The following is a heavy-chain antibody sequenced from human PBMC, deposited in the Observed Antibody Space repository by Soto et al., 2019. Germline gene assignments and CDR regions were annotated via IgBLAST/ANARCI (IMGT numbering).Heavy chain of an antibody. D-gene: IGHD4-4*01. V-gene: IGHV1-69*01. CDR3: APYPLTDDYSNYESWFDP. CDR1: GGTFSSYA. CDR2: IIPIFGTA. Sequence: QVQLVQSGAEVKKPGSSVKVSCKASGGTFSSYAISWVRQAPGQGLEWMGGIIPIFGTANYAQKFQGRVTITADESTSTAYMELSSLRSEDTAVYYCAPYPLTDDYSNYESWFDPWGQGTLVTVSS. J-gene: IGHJ5*02.